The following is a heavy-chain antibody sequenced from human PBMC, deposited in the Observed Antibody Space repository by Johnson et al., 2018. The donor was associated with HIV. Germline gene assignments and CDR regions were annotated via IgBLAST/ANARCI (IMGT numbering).Heavy chain of an antibody. CDR3: AREGFVVLPAAMRLFAFDI. D-gene: IGHD2-2*01. Sequence: VQLVESGGGVVQPGGSLRLSCAASGFTFSSYGMHWVRQAPGKGLEWVSYISMSGRTIYYADSVTGRFTISRDNAKNSLYLQMNSLRAEDTAVYYCAREGFVVLPAAMRLFAFDIWGQGTMVTVSS. CDR2: ISMSGRTI. J-gene: IGHJ3*02. CDR1: GFTFSSYG. V-gene: IGHV3-48*04.